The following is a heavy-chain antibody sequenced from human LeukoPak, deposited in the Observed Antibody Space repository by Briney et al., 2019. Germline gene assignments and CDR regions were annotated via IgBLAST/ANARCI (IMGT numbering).Heavy chain of an antibody. D-gene: IGHD6-13*01. CDR3: ARESGIAAALDL. CDR1: GFTFSSYW. CDR2: INTDGSST. Sequence: GGSLRLSCAASGFTFSSYWMHWVRQAPGKGLVWVSRINTDGSSTSYADSVKGRFTISRDNAKDTLYLQMNSLRAEDTAVYYCARESGIAAALDLWGQGTLVTVSS. V-gene: IGHV3-74*01. J-gene: IGHJ5*02.